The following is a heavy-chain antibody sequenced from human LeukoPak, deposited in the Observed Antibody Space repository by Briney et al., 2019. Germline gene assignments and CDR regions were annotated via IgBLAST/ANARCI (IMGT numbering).Heavy chain of an antibody. CDR1: GYTFTNYA. D-gene: IGHD3-10*01. V-gene: IGHV1-3*01. Sequence: ASVKVSCKASGYTFTNYAIHWVRQAPGQRLEWMGWINAGNGNTEYSQNLQDRVTITRDTSATTAYMELSSLRSEDTAVYYCARGSYFYGSGSFMGSDYWGQGTLVTVSS. J-gene: IGHJ4*02. CDR3: ARGSYFYGSGSFMGSDY. CDR2: INAGNGNT.